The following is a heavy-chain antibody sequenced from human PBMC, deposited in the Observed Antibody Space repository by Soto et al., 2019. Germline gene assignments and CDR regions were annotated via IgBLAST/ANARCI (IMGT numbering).Heavy chain of an antibody. CDR1: GGSFRSYA. D-gene: IGHD1-1*01. J-gene: IGHJ3*02. V-gene: IGHV1-69*13. Sequence: SVKVSYKTSGGSFRSYAISWVRQAPGQGLEWMGGFVPLFETANNAQKFQGRVTITADASTSTAYMELSSLRSEDTAVYYCARPIAAVGTTVSVDFYAFDIWGQ. CDR2: FVPLFETA. CDR3: ARPIAAVGTTVSVDFYAFDI.